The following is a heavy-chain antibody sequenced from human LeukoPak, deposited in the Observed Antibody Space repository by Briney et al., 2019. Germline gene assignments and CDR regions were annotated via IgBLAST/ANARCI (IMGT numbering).Heavy chain of an antibody. V-gene: IGHV3-7*03. CDR2: IKQDGSEK. CDR1: GFTFSSYW. CDR3: ATSRTSDY. J-gene: IGHJ4*02. D-gene: IGHD1-14*01. Sequence: QPGGSLRLSCAASGFTFSSYWISWVRQAPGKGLEWVAIIKQDGSEKYYVDSVKGRFTISRDNAEKSLYLQMNSLRAADTAVYYCATSRTSDYWGQGTLVTVSS.